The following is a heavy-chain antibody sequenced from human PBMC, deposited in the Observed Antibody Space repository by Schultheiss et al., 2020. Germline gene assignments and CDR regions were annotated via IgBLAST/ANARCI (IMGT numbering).Heavy chain of an antibody. CDR2: ISGSGGST. J-gene: IGHJ4*02. D-gene: IGHD2/OR15-2a*01. CDR1: GFTFSSYA. CDR3: ARDGPWTTWDY. V-gene: IGHV3-23*01. Sequence: GGSLRLSCAASGFTFSSYAMSWVRQAPGKGLEWVSAISGSGGSTYYADSVKGRFTISRDNAKNSLYLQMNSLRAEDTAVYYCARDGPWTTWDYWGQGTLVTVSS.